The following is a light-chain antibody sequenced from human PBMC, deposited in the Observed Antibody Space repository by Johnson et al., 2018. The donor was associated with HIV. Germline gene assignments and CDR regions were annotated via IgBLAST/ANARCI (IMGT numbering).Light chain of an antibody. V-gene: IGLV1-51*02. CDR3: GTWDSSLSAGGV. J-gene: IGLJ1*01. Sequence: HSVLTQPPSVSAAPGQKVTISCSGSSSNIGNNYVSWYQQLPGTAPKLLIYENNKRPSGIPDRFSGSKSGTSATLGITGLQTGDEADYYCGTWDSSLSAGGVFGTGTKGTFL. CDR2: ENN. CDR1: SSNIGNNY.